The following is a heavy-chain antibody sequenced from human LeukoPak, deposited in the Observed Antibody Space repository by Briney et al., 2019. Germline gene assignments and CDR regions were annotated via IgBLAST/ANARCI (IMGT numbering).Heavy chain of an antibody. D-gene: IGHD5-12*01. CDR3: AREGYGKAFDI. V-gene: IGHV4-34*01. J-gene: IGHJ3*02. CDR1: GGSFSGYY. Sequence: SETLSLTCAVYGGSFSGYYWSWIRQPPGKGLEWIGEINHSGSTNYNPSLKSRVTISVDTSKNQFSLKLSSVTAADTAVYYCAREGYGKAFDIWGQGTMVTVSS. CDR2: INHSGST.